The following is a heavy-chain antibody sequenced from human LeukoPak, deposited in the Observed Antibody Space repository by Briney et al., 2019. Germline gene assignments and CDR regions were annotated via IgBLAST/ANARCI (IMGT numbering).Heavy chain of an antibody. CDR2: ISAYNGNT. Sequence: GSVKVSCKASGYTFTSYGISWVRQAPGQGLEWMGWISAYNGNTNYAQKLQGRVTMTTDTSTSTAYMELRSLRSDDTAVYYCARVVGEQWLVLQDYYYYYMDVWGKGTTVTVSS. J-gene: IGHJ6*03. V-gene: IGHV1-18*01. CDR1: GYTFTSYG. CDR3: ARVVGEQWLVLQDYYYYYMDV. D-gene: IGHD6-19*01.